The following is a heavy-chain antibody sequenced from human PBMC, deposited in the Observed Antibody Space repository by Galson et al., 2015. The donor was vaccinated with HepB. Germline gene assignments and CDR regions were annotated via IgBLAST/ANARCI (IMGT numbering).Heavy chain of an antibody. CDR2: ISSSSSTI. D-gene: IGHD5-12*01. CDR1: GFTFSSYS. J-gene: IGHJ4*02. Sequence: SLRLSCAASGFTFSSYSMNWVRQAPGKGLEWVSYISSSSSTIYYADSVKGRFTISRDNAKNSLYLQMNSLRAEDTAVYYCARDLNSGYGGWFYFDYWGQGALVTVSS. V-gene: IGHV3-48*04. CDR3: ARDLNSGYGGWFYFDY.